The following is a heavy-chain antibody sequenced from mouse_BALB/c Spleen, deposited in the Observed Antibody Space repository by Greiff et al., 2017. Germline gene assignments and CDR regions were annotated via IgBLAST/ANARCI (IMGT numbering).Heavy chain of an antibody. J-gene: IGHJ4*01. D-gene: IGHD2-14*01. V-gene: IGHV7-1*02. Sequence: EVNLVESGGGLVQPGGSLRLSCATSGFTFSDFYMEWVRQPPGKRLEWIAASRNKANDYTTEYSASVKGRFIVSRDTSQSILYLQMNALRAEDTAIYYCARYRYGYAMDYWGQGTSVTVSS. CDR3: ARYRYGYAMDY. CDR1: GFTFSDFY. CDR2: SRNKANDYTT.